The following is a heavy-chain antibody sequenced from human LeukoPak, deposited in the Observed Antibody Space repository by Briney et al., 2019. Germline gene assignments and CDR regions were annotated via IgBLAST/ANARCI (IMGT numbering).Heavy chain of an antibody. V-gene: IGHV3-30-3*01. D-gene: IGHD3-10*01. J-gene: IGHJ6*02. CDR2: ISYDGSNK. Sequence: GGSLRLSCAASGFTFSSYAMHWVRQAPGKGLEWVAVISYDGSNKYYADSVKGRFTISRDNSKNTLYLQMNSLRAEDTAVYYCARSLWGSGGYYNVDYYYYGMDVWGQGTTVTVSS. CDR1: GFTFSSYA. CDR3: ARSLWGSGGYYNVDYYYYGMDV.